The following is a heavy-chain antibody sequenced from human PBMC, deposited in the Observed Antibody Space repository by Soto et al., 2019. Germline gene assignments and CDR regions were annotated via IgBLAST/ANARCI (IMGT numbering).Heavy chain of an antibody. CDR3: ARASTGTYFGRPERLAFDI. CDR1: GGSISSGGYY. D-gene: IGHD1-1*01. V-gene: IGHV4-31*03. CDR2: IYYSGST. J-gene: IGHJ3*02. Sequence: QVQLQESGPGLVKPSQTLSLTCTVSGGSISSGGYYWSWIRQHPGKGLEWIGYIYYSGSTYYNPSLKSRVTISVDTSKNQFSLKLSSVTAADTAVYYCARASTGTYFGRPERLAFDIWGQGTMVTVSS.